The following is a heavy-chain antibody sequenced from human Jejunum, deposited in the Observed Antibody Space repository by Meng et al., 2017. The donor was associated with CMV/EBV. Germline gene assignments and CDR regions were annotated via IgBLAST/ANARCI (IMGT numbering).Heavy chain of an antibody. CDR2: IHPSGST. J-gene: IGHJ4*02. CDR3: TRGLDQNKAGSL. Sequence: QVQLQQWGAGLLKPSETLSLTCTVYGGSFSDYYRNWIRQPPGKGLEWIGEIHPSGSTYYNLSLESRVTISVDTSKNQFSLNLSSVTAADTAVYYCTRGLDQNKAGSLWGQGTLVTVSS. CDR1: GGSFSDYY. V-gene: IGHV4-34*01.